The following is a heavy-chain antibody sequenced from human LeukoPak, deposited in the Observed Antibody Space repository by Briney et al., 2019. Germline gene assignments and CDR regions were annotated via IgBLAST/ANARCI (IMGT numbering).Heavy chain of an antibody. D-gene: IGHD3-3*01. CDR1: GVSLSNYF. V-gene: IGHV4-4*09. CDR3: VRSKDFWSGYYDY. CDR2: IFSSGNT. J-gene: IGHJ4*02. Sequence: SETLSLTCSVSGVSLSNYFWSWMRQSPGRGLQWIGYIFSSGNTNYNLSLKSRVTITVDTSKNQFSLELTSVTAADTAVYYCVRSKDFWSGYYDYWGQGNLVTVSS.